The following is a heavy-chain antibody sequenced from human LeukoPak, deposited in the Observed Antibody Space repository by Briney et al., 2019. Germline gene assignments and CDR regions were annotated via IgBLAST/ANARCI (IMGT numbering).Heavy chain of an antibody. CDR1: GYTFTGYY. D-gene: IGHD2-2*02. CDR3: AGEYCSSTSCYKAFDI. CDR2: INPNSGGT. J-gene: IGHJ3*02. Sequence: ASVKVSCKASGYTFTGYYMHWVRQAPGQGLEWMGWINPNSGGTNYAQKFQGMVTMTRDTSISTAYMELSRLRSDDTAVYYCAGEYCSSTSCYKAFDIWGQGTMVTVSS. V-gene: IGHV1-2*02.